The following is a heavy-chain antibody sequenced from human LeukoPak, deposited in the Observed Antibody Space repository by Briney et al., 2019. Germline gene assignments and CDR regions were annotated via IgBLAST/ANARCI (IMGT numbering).Heavy chain of an antibody. CDR2: INEDGRLK. J-gene: IGHJ4*02. CDR3: ARVEKRGRDFDL. Sequence: PGGSLRLSCGASAFSFSDYWMTWVRQAPGKGLEWVANINEDGRLKFYVDSLKGRFTISRDNSRNSLYLHMDNLRAEDTAFYYCARVEKRGRDFDLWGQGTLVTVSS. V-gene: IGHV3-7*01. D-gene: IGHD1-1*01. CDR1: AFSFSDYW.